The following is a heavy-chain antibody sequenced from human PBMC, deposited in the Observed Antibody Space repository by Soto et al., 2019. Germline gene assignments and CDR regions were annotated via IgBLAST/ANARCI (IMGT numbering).Heavy chain of an antibody. CDR2: MNPNTGNS. CDR1: GYTFTSYD. Sequence: GASVEVSCKAVGYTFTSYDIYWVRRASGQGLEWMGWMNPNTGNSAYAQKFQGRVTVTSDTSINTVHMELSSLRSEDTAVYYCARRAETNGWNGFGADKYYFDFWGQGTLVTVSS. J-gene: IGHJ4*02. V-gene: IGHV1-8*01. D-gene: IGHD1-1*01. CDR3: ARRAETNGWNGFGADKYYFDF.